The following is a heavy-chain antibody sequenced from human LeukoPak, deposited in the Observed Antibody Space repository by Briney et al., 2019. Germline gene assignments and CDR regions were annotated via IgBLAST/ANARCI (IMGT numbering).Heavy chain of an antibody. J-gene: IGHJ5*02. V-gene: IGHV1-2*02. CDR2: INPNSGVT. Sequence: ASVKVSCKASGYTFTGYYMHWVRQAPGQGLEWMGWINPNSGVTHYAQKFQGRVTMTSDTSISTAYMELSRLRSDATAVYYCARDGIYGSGSYYEISWFDPWGQGTLVTVSS. CDR3: ARDGIYGSGSYYEISWFDP. CDR1: GYTFTGYY. D-gene: IGHD3-10*01.